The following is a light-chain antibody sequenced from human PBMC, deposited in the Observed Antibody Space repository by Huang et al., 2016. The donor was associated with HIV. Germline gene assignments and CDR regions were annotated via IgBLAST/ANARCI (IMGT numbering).Light chain of an antibody. CDR1: QDISNY. Sequence: DIQMTQSPSSLSASVGDRVTITCQASQDISNYLSWYQHKPGRAPNPLIVDASSLETGVPSRFSGSGSGTYFTLTIASLQPEDVATDYRQHYDDPYTFGQGTKLEIK. V-gene: IGKV1-33*01. CDR2: DAS. CDR3: QHYDDPYT. J-gene: IGKJ2*01.